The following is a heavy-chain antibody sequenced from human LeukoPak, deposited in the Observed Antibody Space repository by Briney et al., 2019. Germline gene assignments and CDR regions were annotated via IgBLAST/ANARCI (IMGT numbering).Heavy chain of an antibody. Sequence: GGSLRLSCAASGFTFSNTWMNWVRQAPGQGLEWVGRIKRIIDGGTTDYAAPVKGRFTVSRDDSINTLYLQMSSLKTEDTAVYYCAAHGGSRDLRYSGHGTLVTVSS. CDR1: GFTFSNTW. J-gene: IGHJ4*01. CDR2: IKRIIDGGTT. CDR3: AAHGGSRDLRY. D-gene: IGHD2-21*02. V-gene: IGHV3-15*01.